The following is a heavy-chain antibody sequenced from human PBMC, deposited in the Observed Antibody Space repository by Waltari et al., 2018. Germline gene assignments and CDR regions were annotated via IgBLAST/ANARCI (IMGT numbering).Heavy chain of an antibody. V-gene: IGHV3-7*01. D-gene: IGHD3-3*01. CDR2: INQDGTEK. CDR1: GFTFSSYW. Sequence: EVQLVESGGGLVQPGGSLRLSCVVSGFTFSSYWMSWVRQAPGKGLEWLANINQDGTEKYYLDSVKGRFTISRDNAKNSLYLQMNSLRGDDTALYYCARDAGGLEDYFDYWAQGTLVTVSS. J-gene: IGHJ4*02. CDR3: ARDAGGLEDYFDY.